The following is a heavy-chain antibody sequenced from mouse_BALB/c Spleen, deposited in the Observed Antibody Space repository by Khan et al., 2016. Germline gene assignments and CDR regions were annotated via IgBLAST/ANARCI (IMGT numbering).Heavy chain of an antibody. V-gene: IGHV3-8*02. CDR3: ARGYYAMDY. Sequence: VQLQQSGPSLVKPSQTLSLTCSVTGDSITRGYWHWIRKFPGNKLEFMGYISFSGSINYNPSLRSRISITRDTSKNQYYLQLNSAVTEDTAAYYCARGYYAMDYWGQGASVTVSS. CDR2: ISFSGSI. CDR1: GDSITRGY. J-gene: IGHJ4*01.